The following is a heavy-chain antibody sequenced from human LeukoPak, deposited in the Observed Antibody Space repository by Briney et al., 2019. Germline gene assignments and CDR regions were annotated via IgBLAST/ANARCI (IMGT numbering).Heavy chain of an antibody. CDR3: AKDMGAYGDYIGFDY. J-gene: IGHJ4*02. V-gene: IGHV3-9*01. CDR1: GFTFDDYA. Sequence: GRSLTLSCAASGFTFDDYAMHWVRQAPGKGLEWVSGISWNSRSIGYADSVKGRFTNSRDNAKNSLYLQMNSLRAEDTALYYCAKDMGAYGDYIGFDYWGQGTLVTVSS. CDR2: ISWNSRSI. D-gene: IGHD4-17*01.